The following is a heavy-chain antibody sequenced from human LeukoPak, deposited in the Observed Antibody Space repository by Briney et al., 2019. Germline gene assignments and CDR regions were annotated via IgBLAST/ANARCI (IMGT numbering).Heavy chain of an antibody. D-gene: IGHD5-12*01. V-gene: IGHV4-31*03. CDR1: GGSISSGGYY. CDR3: ARASDIVATSFDS. CDR2: IHYSGST. Sequence: SETLSLTCTVSGGSISSGGYYWTWIRQQSGQGLAWIGYIHYSGSTYYNPSLKSRVIISMDTSKNQFSLKLNSVTAADTAVYYCARASDIVATSFDSWGQGTLVTVSS. J-gene: IGHJ4*02.